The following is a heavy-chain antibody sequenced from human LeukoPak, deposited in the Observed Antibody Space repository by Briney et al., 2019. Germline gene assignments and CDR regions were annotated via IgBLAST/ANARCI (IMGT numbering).Heavy chain of an antibody. CDR3: ARVKGFGETAFDP. Sequence: PSETLSLTCAVSGGSISSGGYSWSWIRQPPGKGLEWIGYIYHSGSTYYNPSLKSRVTISVDRSKNQFSLKLSSVTAADTAVYYCARVKGFGETAFDPWGQGTLVTVSS. J-gene: IGHJ5*02. CDR1: GGSISSGGYS. V-gene: IGHV4-30-2*01. CDR2: IYHSGST. D-gene: IGHD3-10*01.